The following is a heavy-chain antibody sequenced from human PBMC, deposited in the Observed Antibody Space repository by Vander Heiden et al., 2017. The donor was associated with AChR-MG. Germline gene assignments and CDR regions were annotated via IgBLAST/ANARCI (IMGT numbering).Heavy chain of an antibody. CDR3: ARVEGYSGSYYRSSTLAFDI. J-gene: IGHJ3*02. CDR2: ITSDSTII. V-gene: IGHV3-48*01. CDR1: GFTFSSYN. D-gene: IGHD1-26*01. Sequence: EVQLVEAGGGLVQPEGAVRLSCAASGFTFSSYNMTWVRQAPGKGLEGVSYITSDSTIIYYADSVKARFTISRDNDKNSLYLQMNSLGAEDTALYYCARVEGYSGSYYRSSTLAFDIWGQGTVVTVSS.